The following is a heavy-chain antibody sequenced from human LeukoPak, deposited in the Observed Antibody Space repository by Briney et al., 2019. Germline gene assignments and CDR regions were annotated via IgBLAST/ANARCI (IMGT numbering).Heavy chain of an antibody. J-gene: IGHJ5*02. V-gene: IGHV3-11*01. D-gene: IGHD1-26*01. CDR3: ARSYSGSRRGNFDQ. Sequence: GGSLRLSCAASGFIFTDYFINWIRQAPGKGPEWVSYISSDGTTNEYAESVKGRFTISRDNAKNSVHLQMNSLRAEDTAVYYCARSYSGSRRGNFDQWGQGTLITVSS. CDR2: ISSDGTTN. CDR1: GFIFTDYF.